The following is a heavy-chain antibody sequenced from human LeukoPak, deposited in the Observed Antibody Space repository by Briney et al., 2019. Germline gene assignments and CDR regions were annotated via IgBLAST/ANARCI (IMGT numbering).Heavy chain of an antibody. J-gene: IGHJ4*02. CDR3: AASLWFGELREHWVDY. V-gene: IGHV4-59*06. CDR2: IYYSCNT. CDR1: GGSFNCYY. D-gene: IGHD3-10*01. Sequence: NPLETLSLTCAFYGGSFNCYYSSLIRQHPGKRLELIGYIYYSCNTYYNPSLKSRVTISVDTSKNQFFLKLSSVTAADTAVYYCAASLWFGELREHWVDYWGQGTLVTVSS.